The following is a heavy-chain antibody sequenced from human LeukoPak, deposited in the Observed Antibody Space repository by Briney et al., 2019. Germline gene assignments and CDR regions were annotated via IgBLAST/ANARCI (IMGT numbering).Heavy chain of an antibody. CDR2: VGGRGVKT. CDR3: AKRGDCSGTCTYDY. Sequence: GGSLRLSCAASGFTFSNYVIHWVRQAPGKGLEWVSIVGGRGVKTYYADSVKGRFTISRDNSKNTVYLQMNSLRAEDTAVYYCAKRGDCSGTCTYDYWGQGTLVTVSS. J-gene: IGHJ4*02. D-gene: IGHD2-2*01. CDR1: GFTFSNYV. V-gene: IGHV3-23*01.